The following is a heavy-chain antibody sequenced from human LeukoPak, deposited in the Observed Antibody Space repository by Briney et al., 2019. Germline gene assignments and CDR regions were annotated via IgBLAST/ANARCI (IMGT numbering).Heavy chain of an antibody. V-gene: IGHV4-39*07. CDR1: GGSISSSSYY. CDR3: ARDPVAGTRDYYYYMDV. Sequence: SETLSLTCTVSGGSISSSSYYWGWIRQPPGKGLEWIGSIYYSGSTNYNPSLKSRVTISVDTSKNQFSLKLSSVTAADTAVYYCARDPVAGTRDYYYYMDVWGKGTTVTVSS. J-gene: IGHJ6*03. CDR2: IYYSGST. D-gene: IGHD6-19*01.